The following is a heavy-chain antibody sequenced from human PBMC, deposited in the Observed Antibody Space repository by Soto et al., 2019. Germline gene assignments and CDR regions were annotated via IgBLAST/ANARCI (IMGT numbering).Heavy chain of an antibody. V-gene: IGHV1-18*01. CDR2: ISAYNGST. D-gene: IGHD4-17*01. J-gene: IGHJ4*02. CDR3: ARETGDYHDY. CDR1: GYTFTSYG. Sequence: GASVKVSSKASGYTFTSYGISWLRQAPGQGLEWMGWISAYNGSTSYAQKFQGRVTMTRDTSTSTVYMELSSLRSEDTAVYYCARETGDYHDYWGQGTLVTVSS.